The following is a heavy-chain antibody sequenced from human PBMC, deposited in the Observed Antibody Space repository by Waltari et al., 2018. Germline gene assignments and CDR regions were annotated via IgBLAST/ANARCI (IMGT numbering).Heavy chain of an antibody. CDR3: ARLIGNIAVAPLGWFDP. D-gene: IGHD6-19*01. CDR2: IYHSGST. J-gene: IGHJ5*02. CDR1: GYSISSGYY. V-gene: IGHV4-38-2*01. Sequence: QVQLQESGPGLVKPSETLSLTCAVSGYSISSGYYWGWIRQPPGKGLEWIGSIYHSGSTYYNPSRKSRVTISVDTSKNQFSLKLSSVTAADTAVYYCARLIGNIAVAPLGWFDPWGQGTLVTVSS.